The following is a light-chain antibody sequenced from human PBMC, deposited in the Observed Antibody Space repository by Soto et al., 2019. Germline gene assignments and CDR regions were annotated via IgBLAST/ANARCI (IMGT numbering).Light chain of an antibody. CDR2: GNN. CDR1: SSNIGAAYD. V-gene: IGLV1-40*01. CDR3: QSYDSSVSGWV. J-gene: IGLJ3*02. Sequence: QSVLTQAASVSGAPGQKVTISCTRSSSNIGAAYDVHWYQHLPGTAPKLLIYGNNNRPSGIPDRFSGSKSGASASLAITGLQAEDEADYYCQSYDSSVSGWVFGGGTKLTV.